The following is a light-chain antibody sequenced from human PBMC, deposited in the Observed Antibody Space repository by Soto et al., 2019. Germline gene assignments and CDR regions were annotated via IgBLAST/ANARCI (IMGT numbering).Light chain of an antibody. CDR3: QQYNNWPPIT. CDR2: DTS. CDR1: QSVSIK. V-gene: IGKV3-15*01. Sequence: EIVMTQSPATLSVSPGERATLSCRASQSVSIKLAWYQQKPGQAPRLLIYDTSTRATGIPARFSGSGSGTEFTLTISSLQSEDFAVYYYQQYNNWPPITFGQGTRLEMK. J-gene: IGKJ5*01.